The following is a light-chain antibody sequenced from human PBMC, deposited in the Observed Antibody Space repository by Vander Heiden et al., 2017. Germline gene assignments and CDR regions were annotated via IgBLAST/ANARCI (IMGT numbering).Light chain of an antibody. CDR2: LGS. CDR1: QSLLHSNGYNY. Sequence: DIVMTQSPLSLPVTRGQPASLSCRSSQSLLHSNGYNYLDWYLQKPGQSPQLLIYLGSNRASGVPDRFSGSGSGTDFTLKISRVEAEDVGVYYCMQALQTPWAFGQGTKVEIK. V-gene: IGKV2-28*01. J-gene: IGKJ1*01. CDR3: MQALQTPWA.